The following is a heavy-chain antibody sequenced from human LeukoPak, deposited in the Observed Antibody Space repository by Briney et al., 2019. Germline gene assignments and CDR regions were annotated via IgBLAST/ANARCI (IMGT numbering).Heavy chain of an antibody. Sequence: SETLSLTCTVSGGSISDYYWRWIRQPPGKGLEWIGYIYNSGTTSYNPTLKSRVSISVDTSKNQFSLKLTSVTAADTAVYYCARGRDPGQESRPPDYWGQGTLVTVSS. CDR2: IYNSGTT. CDR3: ARGRDPGQESRPPDY. V-gene: IGHV4-59*01. J-gene: IGHJ4*02. CDR1: GGSISDYY.